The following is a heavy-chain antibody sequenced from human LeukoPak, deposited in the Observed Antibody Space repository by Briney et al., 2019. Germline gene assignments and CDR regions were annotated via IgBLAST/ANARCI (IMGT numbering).Heavy chain of an antibody. D-gene: IGHD2-15*01. CDR1: GYTFTSYY. V-gene: IGHV1-46*01. J-gene: IGHJ4*01. CDR3: AREYSGGNFDY. Sequence: ASVKVSCKASGYTFTSYYIHWVRQPPGQGLEWMGIIIPSAGRTNYAQKFRGRVSMTTDMSTSTVYMELSSLRSEDTAVYYCAREYSGGNFDYWGQGTLVTVSS. CDR2: IIPSAGRT.